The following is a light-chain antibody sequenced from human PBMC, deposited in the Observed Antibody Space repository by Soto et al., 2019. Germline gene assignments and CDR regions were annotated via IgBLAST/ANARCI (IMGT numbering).Light chain of an antibody. CDR3: QQRSNWPIT. CDR1: QSVSSY. Sequence: EIVLTQSPATLSLSPGERVTLSCRASQSVSSYLAWYQQKPGQAPRLLIYDASNRVTGIPARFSGSGSGTDFTLTISSLEPEDCAVYYCQQRSNWPITFGQGTRLEIK. J-gene: IGKJ5*01. V-gene: IGKV3-11*01. CDR2: DAS.